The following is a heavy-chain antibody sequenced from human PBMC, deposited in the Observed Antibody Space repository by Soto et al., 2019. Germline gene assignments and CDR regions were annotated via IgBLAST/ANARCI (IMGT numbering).Heavy chain of an antibody. CDR3: ARERITMVRGVITFDY. CDR2: ISSSSSYI. J-gene: IGHJ4*02. Sequence: PXGSLRLSCAASGFTFSSYSMNWVRQAPGKGLEWVSSISSSSSYIYYADSVKGRFTISRDNAKNSLYLQMNSLRAEDTAVYYCARERITMVRGVITFDYWGQGALVTVSS. CDR1: GFTFSSYS. D-gene: IGHD3-10*01. V-gene: IGHV3-21*01.